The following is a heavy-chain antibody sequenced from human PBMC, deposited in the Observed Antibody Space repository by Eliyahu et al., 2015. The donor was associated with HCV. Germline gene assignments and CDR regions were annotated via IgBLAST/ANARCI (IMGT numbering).Heavy chain of an antibody. CDR2: ISHSGRT. Sequence: QVQLQESGPGLVKPSGTLSLTCAVSGASXNSTNYWSWVRQSPGKGLEWIGEISHSGRTNYDPSLKSRVTMSVDKSKNQFSLKLSSVTAADTAVYYCATIATGPYFDHWGQGTQVTVSS. J-gene: IGHJ4*02. D-gene: IGHD1-14*01. V-gene: IGHV4-4*02. CDR1: GASXNSTNY. CDR3: ATIATGPYFDH.